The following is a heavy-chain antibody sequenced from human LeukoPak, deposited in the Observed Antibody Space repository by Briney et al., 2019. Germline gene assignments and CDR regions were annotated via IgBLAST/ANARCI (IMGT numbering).Heavy chain of an antibody. CDR1: GGSISSGGYY. CDR3: ARVRRDEGMATINDAFGI. D-gene: IGHD5-24*01. Sequence: SQTLSLTCTVSGGSISSGGYYWSWIRQHPGKGLEWIGYIYYSGSTYYNPSLKSRVTISVDTSKNQFSLKLSSVTAADTAVYYCARVRRDEGMATINDAFGIWGQGTMVTVSS. J-gene: IGHJ3*02. CDR2: IYYSGST. V-gene: IGHV4-31*03.